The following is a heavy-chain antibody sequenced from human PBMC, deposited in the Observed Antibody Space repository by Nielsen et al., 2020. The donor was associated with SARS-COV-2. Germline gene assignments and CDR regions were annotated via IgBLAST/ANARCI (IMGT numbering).Heavy chain of an antibody. J-gene: IGHJ6*04. V-gene: IGHV4-34*09. Sequence: SETLSLTCAVYGGSFSGYYWSWIRQPPGKGLEWIGYIYYSGSTYYNPSLKSRVTISVDTSKNQFSLKLSSVTAADTAVYYCARDCVAPVGTAMVKGLDVWGKGTTVTVSS. D-gene: IGHD5-18*01. CDR2: IYYSGST. CDR3: ARDCVAPVGTAMVKGLDV. CDR1: GGSFSGYY.